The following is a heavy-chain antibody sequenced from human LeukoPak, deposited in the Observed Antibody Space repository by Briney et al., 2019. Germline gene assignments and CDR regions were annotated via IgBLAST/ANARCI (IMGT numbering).Heavy chain of an antibody. CDR3: ARGIQGASNWFDP. Sequence: SETLSLTCTVSGGSISGHHWSWIRQPPGKGLEWIGYIYHSGSTYYNPSLKSRVTISVDRSKNQFSLKLSSVTAADTAVYYCARGIQGASNWFDPWGQGTLVTVSS. D-gene: IGHD3-10*01. CDR2: IYHSGST. CDR1: GGSISGHH. V-gene: IGHV4-59*11. J-gene: IGHJ5*02.